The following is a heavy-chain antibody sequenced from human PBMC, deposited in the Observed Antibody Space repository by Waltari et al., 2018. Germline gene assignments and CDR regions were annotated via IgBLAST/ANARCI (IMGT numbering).Heavy chain of an antibody. Sequence: QVQLVESGGGVVQPGRSLRLSCAASGFTFSSYGMHWVRQAPGKGLEWVAVIWYDGSNKYYADSGKGRFTISRDNSKNTLYLQMNSLRAEDTAVYYCARDDYYGSGSWNYYYYGMGVWGQGTTVTVSS. CDR1: GFTFSSYG. D-gene: IGHD3-10*01. V-gene: IGHV3-33*01. J-gene: IGHJ6*02. CDR2: IWYDGSNK. CDR3: ARDDYYGSGSWNYYYYGMGV.